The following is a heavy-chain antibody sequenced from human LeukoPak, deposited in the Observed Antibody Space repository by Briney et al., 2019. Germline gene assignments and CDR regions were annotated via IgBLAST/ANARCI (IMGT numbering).Heavy chain of an antibody. CDR2: ISSSGSTI. J-gene: IGHJ3*02. Sequence: GGSLRLSCAASGFTFSDYYMSWIRQAPGKGLEWVSYISSSGSTIYYADSVKGRFTISRDNAKNSLYLQMNSLRAEDTAVYYCAKHSSSWYGDAFDIWGQGTMVTVSS. V-gene: IGHV3-11*01. D-gene: IGHD6-13*01. CDR3: AKHSSSWYGDAFDI. CDR1: GFTFSDYY.